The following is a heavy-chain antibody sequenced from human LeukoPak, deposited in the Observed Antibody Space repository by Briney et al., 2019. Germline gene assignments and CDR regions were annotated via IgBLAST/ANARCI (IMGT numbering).Heavy chain of an antibody. D-gene: IGHD2-2*01. V-gene: IGHV6-1*01. CDR3: ARDYYCSSFSCSFDY. CDR1: GDSVSSSSAA. Sequence: SQTLSLTCAISGDSVSSSSAAWNWIRQSPSRGLEWLGRTYYRSKWYNEYAVSVTSRITINPDTSKNQFSLHLNSVTPEDTAVYYCARDYYCSSFSCSFDYWGQGTLVTVSS. J-gene: IGHJ4*02. CDR2: TYYRSKWYN.